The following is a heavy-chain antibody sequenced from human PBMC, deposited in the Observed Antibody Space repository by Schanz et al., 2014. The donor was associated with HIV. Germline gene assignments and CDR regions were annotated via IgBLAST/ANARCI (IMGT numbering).Heavy chain of an antibody. CDR3: ARADFGHDLGFDP. CDR2: VHHTGDA. V-gene: IGHV4-34*02. Sequence: QVQLQQWGAGLLKPSETLPLTCAVYGSPVPYFYWSWIRQSPGKGLEFIAEVHHTGDANHNPSLKSRVTISIDTSKNQFSLNLNSLTAADTAVYYCARADFGHDLGFDPWGEGVLVTVTS. D-gene: IGHD4-17*01. CDR1: GSPVPYFY. J-gene: IGHJ5*02.